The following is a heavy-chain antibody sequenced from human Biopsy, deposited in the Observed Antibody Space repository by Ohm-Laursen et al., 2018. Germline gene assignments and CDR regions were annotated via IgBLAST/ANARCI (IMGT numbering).Heavy chain of an antibody. J-gene: IGHJ5*02. V-gene: IGHV4-31*03. CDR1: GDSISGGGYY. D-gene: IGHD2-15*01. Sequence: SQTLSLTCTVSGDSISGGGYYWSWIRQHPGKGLEWIGYIHYMGSTNYNPSLKSRVTISVDTSKNQFSLRLTSVTAADTAVYYCARDYGSGSLFDPWGQGPLVTVSS. CDR3: ARDYGSGSLFDP. CDR2: IHYMGST.